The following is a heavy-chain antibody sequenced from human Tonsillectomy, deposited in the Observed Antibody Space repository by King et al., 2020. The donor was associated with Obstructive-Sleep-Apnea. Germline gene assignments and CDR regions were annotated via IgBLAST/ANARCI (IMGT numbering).Heavy chain of an antibody. D-gene: IGHD6-19*01. CDR2: ISKSSTYV. CDR1: GFSFNTYS. Sequence: VQLVESGGGLVNPGGSLRLSCAASGFSFNTYSMTWVRQAPSKGLEWVSSISKSSTYVFYGDSLKGRFTTSRDNAKNSLYLQMNSLRAEDTAVYYCARDRTSGWYGLVDYWGQGTLVTVS. CDR3: ARDRTSGWYGLVDY. V-gene: IGHV3-21*06. J-gene: IGHJ4*02.